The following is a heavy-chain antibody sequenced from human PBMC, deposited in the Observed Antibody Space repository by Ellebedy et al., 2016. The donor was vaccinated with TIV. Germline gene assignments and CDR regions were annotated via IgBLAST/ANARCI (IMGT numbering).Heavy chain of an antibody. CDR1: GFTFSSYW. CDR3: ARTPSDDYNFHSDS. CDR2: INPDGSGK. Sequence: GGSLRLXXAASGFTFSSYWMSWVRQAPGKGLEWVANINPDGSGKYYVGSLRGRFTVSRDNGKNSLYLQIDSLRAEDTAVYYCARTPSDDYNFHSDSWGQGTLVTVSS. V-gene: IGHV3-7*01. J-gene: IGHJ4*02. D-gene: IGHD5-24*01.